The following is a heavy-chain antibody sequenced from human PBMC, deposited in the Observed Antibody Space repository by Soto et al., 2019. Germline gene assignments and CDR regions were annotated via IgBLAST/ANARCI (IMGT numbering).Heavy chain of an antibody. CDR1: GFSFSSYW. V-gene: IGHV3-74*01. CDR2: IKGDGSTT. CDR3: AKEGGDYQNSFDY. D-gene: IGHD4-17*01. Sequence: GGSLRLSCAASGFSFSSYWLYWVRQAPGKGPVWVSRIKGDGSTTFYADSVKGRFTISRDNAKNTLYLQMNSLRADDTAVYYCAKEGGDYQNSFDYWGQGTLVTVSS. J-gene: IGHJ4*02.